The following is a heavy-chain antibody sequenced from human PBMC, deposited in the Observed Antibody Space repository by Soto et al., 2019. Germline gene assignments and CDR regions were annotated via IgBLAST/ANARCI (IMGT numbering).Heavy chain of an antibody. V-gene: IGHV1-18*01. CDR1: GYTFTSYG. Sequence: ASVKVSCKASGYTFTSYGISWVRQAPGQGLEWMGWINAYNGNTNYAQKLQGRVTMATDTSTSTAYMELRSLRSDDTAVYYCARDRIVVVPANAYYYYGMDVWGQGITVTVSS. J-gene: IGHJ6*02. D-gene: IGHD2-2*01. CDR2: INAYNGNT. CDR3: ARDRIVVVPANAYYYYGMDV.